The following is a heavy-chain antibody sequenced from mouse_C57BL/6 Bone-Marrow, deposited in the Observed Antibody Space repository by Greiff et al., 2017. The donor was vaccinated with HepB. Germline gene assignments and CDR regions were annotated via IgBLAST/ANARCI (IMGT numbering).Heavy chain of an antibody. Sequence: EVMLVESGGGLVKPGGSLKLSCAASGFTFSSYAMSWVRQTPGKRLEWVATISDGGSYTYYPDNVKGRFTISRDNAKNNLYLQMSHLKSEDTAMYYCAIKGNYYGSYYAMDYWGQGTSVTVSS. V-gene: IGHV5-4*03. CDR3: AIKGNYYGSYYAMDY. CDR2: ISDGGSYT. J-gene: IGHJ4*01. D-gene: IGHD1-1*01. CDR1: GFTFSSYA.